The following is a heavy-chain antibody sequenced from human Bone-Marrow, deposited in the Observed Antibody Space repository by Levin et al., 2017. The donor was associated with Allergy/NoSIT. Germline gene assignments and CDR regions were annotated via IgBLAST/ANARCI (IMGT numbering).Heavy chain of an antibody. Sequence: PGGSLRLSCAASGFTFSSYAMHWVRQAPGKGLESVAVISYDGSNKYYADSVKGRFTISRDNSKNTLYLQMNSLRAEDTAVYYCARDFGGIAARPVPGAFDIWGQGTMVTVSS. J-gene: IGHJ3*02. CDR3: ARDFGGIAARPVPGAFDI. CDR1: GFTFSSYA. CDR2: ISYDGSNK. V-gene: IGHV3-30-3*01. D-gene: IGHD6-6*01.